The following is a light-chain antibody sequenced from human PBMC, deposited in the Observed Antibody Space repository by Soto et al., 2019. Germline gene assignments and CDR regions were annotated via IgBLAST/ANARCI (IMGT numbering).Light chain of an antibody. CDR2: EAS. CDR1: QSVGSTY. J-gene: IGKJ2*01. V-gene: IGKV3-20*01. Sequence: EILLTQSPGTLSLSQGERATLSCRTSQSVGSTYLAWYQQKPGQAPRLLIYEASRRATGIPDRFSGSGSGTDFTLTISRLEPEDFAVYYCQQFGTSPRYTFGQGTKLEI. CDR3: QQFGTSPRYT.